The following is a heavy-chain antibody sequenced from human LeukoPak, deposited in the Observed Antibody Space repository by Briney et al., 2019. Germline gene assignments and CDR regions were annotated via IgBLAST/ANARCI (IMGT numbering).Heavy chain of an antibody. CDR1: GFTFSSYA. CDR3: SKSLRAVAPSWFDP. V-gene: IGHV3-23*01. J-gene: IGHJ5*02. D-gene: IGHD2-21*01. Sequence: GGSLRLSCAASGFTFSSYAMSWVRQAPGKGLEWVSGISGSAGSTYYADSVKGRFTISRDNSKYTLYLQMNSRRAGDAAVYYCSKSLRAVAPSWFDPWGQGTLVTVSS. CDR2: ISGSAGST.